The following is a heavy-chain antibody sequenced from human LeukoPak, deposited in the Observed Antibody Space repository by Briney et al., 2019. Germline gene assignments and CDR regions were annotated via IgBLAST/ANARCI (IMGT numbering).Heavy chain of an antibody. Sequence: GGSLRLSCEGSGFSFSSYEMNWVRQAPGKGLEWVSYISSSGSTIYYADSVKGRFTISRDNAENSLYLQMNSLRVEDTAVYYCARMRPDLDYWGQGTLVTVSS. CDR3: ARMRPDLDY. CDR1: GFSFSSYE. J-gene: IGHJ4*02. CDR2: ISSSGSTI. D-gene: IGHD6-6*01. V-gene: IGHV3-48*03.